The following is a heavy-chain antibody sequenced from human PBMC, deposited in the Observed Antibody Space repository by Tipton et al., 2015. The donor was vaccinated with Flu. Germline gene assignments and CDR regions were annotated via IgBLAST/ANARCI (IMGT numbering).Heavy chain of an antibody. J-gene: IGHJ4*02. CDR2: IYTSGST. V-gene: IGHV4-4*07. Sequence: TLSLTCTVSGDSISNYYWSWIRQPAGKGLEWIGRIYTSGSTNYNASLKSRVTMSVDTSKNQFSLKLSSVTVADTAVYYCARDYLLGDLSFFDNWGQGTLVTVSS. CDR1: GDSISNYY. CDR3: ARDYLLGDLSFFDN. D-gene: IGHD3-16*02.